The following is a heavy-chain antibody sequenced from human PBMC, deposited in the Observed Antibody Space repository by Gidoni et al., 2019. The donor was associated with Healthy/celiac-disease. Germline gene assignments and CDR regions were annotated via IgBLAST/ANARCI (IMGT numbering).Heavy chain of an antibody. J-gene: IGHJ6*02. Sequence: QLQLQESGPGLVKPSETLSLTCTVSGGSISSSSYYWGWIRQPPGKGLEWIGSIYYSGSTYYNPSLKSRVTISVDTSKNQFSLKLSSVTAADTAVYYCASLSVVGATQGDGLMDVWGQGTTVTVSS. CDR3: ASLSVVGATQGDGLMDV. V-gene: IGHV4-39*01. D-gene: IGHD1-26*01. CDR2: IYYSGST. CDR1: GGSISSSSYY.